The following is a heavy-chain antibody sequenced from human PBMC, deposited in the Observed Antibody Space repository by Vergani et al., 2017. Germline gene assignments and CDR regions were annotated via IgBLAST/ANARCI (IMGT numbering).Heavy chain of an antibody. CDR3: ARVVAATPIYYYYYGMDV. CDR2: INHSGST. CDR1: GGSFSGYY. D-gene: IGHD2-15*01. Sequence: QVQLQQWGAGLLKPSETLSLTCAVYGGSFSGYYWSWIRQPPGKGLEWIGEINHSGSTNYNPSLKSRVTISVDTSKNQFSLKLSSVTAADTAVYYCARVVAATPIYYYYYGMDVWGQGTTVTVSS. J-gene: IGHJ6*02. V-gene: IGHV4-34*01.